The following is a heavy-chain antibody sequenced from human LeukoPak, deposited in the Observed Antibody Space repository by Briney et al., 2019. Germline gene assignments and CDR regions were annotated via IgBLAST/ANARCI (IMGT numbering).Heavy chain of an antibody. Sequence: SETLSLTCTVSGGSISSYYWSWIRQPPGKGLEWIGYTYYSGSTNYNPSLKSRVTISVDTSKNQFSLKLSSVTAADTAVYYCARVHQSIYYYDSSGPEYYFDYWGQGTLVTVSS. CDR2: TYYSGST. V-gene: IGHV4-59*01. CDR1: GGSISSYY. CDR3: ARVHQSIYYYDSSGPEYYFDY. J-gene: IGHJ4*02. D-gene: IGHD3-22*01.